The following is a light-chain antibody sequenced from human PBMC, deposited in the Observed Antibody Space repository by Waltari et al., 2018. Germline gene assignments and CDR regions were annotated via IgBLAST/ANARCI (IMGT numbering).Light chain of an antibody. Sequence: GQSITISCTGTSSDIGRYNYVSWYQHHPDKAPKLMIFDVNNRPSGVSDRFSGSKSGNTASLTISGLQAEDEADYYCSSYTTTSTLLVVFGGGTKLTVL. CDR3: SSYTTTSTLLVV. CDR1: SSDIGRYNY. V-gene: IGLV2-14*03. J-gene: IGLJ2*01. CDR2: DVN.